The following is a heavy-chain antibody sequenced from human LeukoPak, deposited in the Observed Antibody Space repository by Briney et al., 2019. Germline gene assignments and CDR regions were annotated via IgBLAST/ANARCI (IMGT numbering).Heavy chain of an antibody. CDR3: ANVAKGRYFFYYMDV. CDR1: GHSINTFG. Sequence: APVKVSCKTSGHSINTFGITWVRQAPGQGLEWIGWMSSDNGNTNYADKFQGRVTITRDTSRTTAYMELRSLRSDDTAVYFCANVAKGRYFFYYMDVWGAGTTVTVSS. V-gene: IGHV1-18*01. D-gene: IGHD5-12*01. CDR2: MSSDNGNT. J-gene: IGHJ6*03.